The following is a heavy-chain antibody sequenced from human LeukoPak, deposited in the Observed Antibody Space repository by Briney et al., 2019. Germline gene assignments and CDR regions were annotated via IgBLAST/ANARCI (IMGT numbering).Heavy chain of an antibody. J-gene: IGHJ5*02. D-gene: IGHD2-15*01. CDR1: GYTFTSYA. CDR3: ARDRSVAAATRSWFDP. V-gene: IGHV7-4-1*02. CDR2: INTNTGNP. Sequence: ASVKVSCKASGYTFTSYAMNWVRQAPGQGLEWMGWINTNTGNPTYAQGFTGRFVFSLDTSVSTAYLQISSLKAEDTAVYYCARDRSVAAATRSWFDPWGQGTLVTVSS.